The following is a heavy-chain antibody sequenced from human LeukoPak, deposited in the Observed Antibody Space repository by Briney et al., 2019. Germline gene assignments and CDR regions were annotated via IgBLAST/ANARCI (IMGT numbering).Heavy chain of an antibody. D-gene: IGHD3-16*01. CDR3: AKRRSRNMITFGGVENWFDP. J-gene: IGHJ5*02. V-gene: IGHV3-30*02. CDR1: GFTLSSYG. Sequence: GGSLRLSCAASGFTLSSYGMHWVRQAPGKGLEWVAFIRYDGNNKYYADSVKGRFTISRDNSKNTLYLQMNSLRAEDTAVYYCAKRRSRNMITFGGVENWFDPWGQGTLVTVSS. CDR2: IRYDGNNK.